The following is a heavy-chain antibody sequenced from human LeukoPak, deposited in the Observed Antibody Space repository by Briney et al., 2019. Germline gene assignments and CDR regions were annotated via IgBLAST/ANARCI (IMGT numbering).Heavy chain of an antibody. Sequence: GESLKISCKASGYSFTTYWIGWVRQMPGKGLEWMGIIYPADSATRYSPSFQGQVTISADKSISTAYLQWSSLKASDTAMYYCARQTLRSYYIDSSGYYLDAFDIWGQGTMVTVSS. V-gene: IGHV5-51*01. D-gene: IGHD3-22*01. CDR1: GYSFTTYW. J-gene: IGHJ3*02. CDR2: IYPADSAT. CDR3: ARQTLRSYYIDSSGYYLDAFDI.